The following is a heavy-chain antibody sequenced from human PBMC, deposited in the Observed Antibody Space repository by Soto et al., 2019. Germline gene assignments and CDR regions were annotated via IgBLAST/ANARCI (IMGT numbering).Heavy chain of an antibody. V-gene: IGHV3-15*01. D-gene: IGHD3-9*01. Sequence: GGSLRLSCAASGFTFSNAWMSWVRQAPGKGLEWVGRIKSKTDGGTTDYAAPVKGRFTISRDDSKNTLYLQMNSLKTEDTAVYYCTTENIRYFDWYSIFYWGQGTLVTVSS. CDR3: TTENIRYFDWYSIFY. CDR1: GFTFSNAW. J-gene: IGHJ4*02. CDR2: IKSKTDGGTT.